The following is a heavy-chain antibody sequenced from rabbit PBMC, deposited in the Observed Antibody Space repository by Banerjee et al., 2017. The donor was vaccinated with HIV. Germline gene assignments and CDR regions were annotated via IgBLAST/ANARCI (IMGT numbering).Heavy chain of an antibody. Sequence: QSLEESGGDLVKPGASLTLTCTASGFSFSSSYWICWVRQAPGKGLEWIACIYAGSSGTTYYASWAKGRFTISLDNAQNTVFLQMTSLTAADTATYFCARWAYASSTYYFNLWGQGTLVTVS. CDR1: GFSFSSSYW. CDR2: IYAGSSGTT. V-gene: IGHV1S40*01. J-gene: IGHJ4*01. CDR3: ARWAYASSTYYFNL. D-gene: IGHD1-1*01.